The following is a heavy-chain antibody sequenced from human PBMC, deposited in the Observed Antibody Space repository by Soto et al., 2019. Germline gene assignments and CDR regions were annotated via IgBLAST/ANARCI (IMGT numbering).Heavy chain of an antibody. Sequence: LGESLKISCKGSGYNFAGYWIAWVRQMPGKGLELMGIIYPSDSDTRYRPSFQGQVTISADKSITTTYLRWTSLKAADTAIYYCAASIFYYGMDVWGKVTTVTVSS. CDR1: GYNFAGYW. V-gene: IGHV5-51*01. CDR2: IYPSDSDT. J-gene: IGHJ6*04. CDR3: AASIFYYGMDV.